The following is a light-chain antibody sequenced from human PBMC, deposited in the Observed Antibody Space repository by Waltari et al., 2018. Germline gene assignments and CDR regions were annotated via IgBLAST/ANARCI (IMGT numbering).Light chain of an antibody. CDR2: EVS. CDR3: SSYSDTNIDV. V-gene: IGLV2-8*01. CDR1: SSDVGGYTY. Sequence: QSALTQPPSAPGSPGQSVTISCTGTSSDVGGYTYVSWYQQHPGKAPKLMIYEVSKRPSGVPNRFSGSKPGNTASLTVSGLQTEDEADYYCSSYSDTNIDVFGTGTKVTVL. J-gene: IGLJ1*01.